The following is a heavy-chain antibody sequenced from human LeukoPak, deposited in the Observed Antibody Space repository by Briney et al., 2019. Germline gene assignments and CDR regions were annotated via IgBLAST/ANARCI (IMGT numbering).Heavy chain of an antibody. Sequence: GGSLRLSCAASGFTFNSYAMGWVRQAPWERLQWVSGISDSGGNTYYADSVRGRFTISRDNSKNTLYLQMNSLRAEDTAVYYCARSLMAYYYYGMDVWGQGTTVTVSS. CDR3: ARSLMAYYYYGMDV. J-gene: IGHJ6*02. CDR1: GFTFNSYA. CDR2: ISDSGGNT. D-gene: IGHD5-24*01. V-gene: IGHV3-23*01.